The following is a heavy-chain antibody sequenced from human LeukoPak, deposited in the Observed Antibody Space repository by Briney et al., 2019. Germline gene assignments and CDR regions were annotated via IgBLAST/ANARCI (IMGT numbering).Heavy chain of an antibody. V-gene: IGHV3-30-3*01. Sequence: VGSLRLSCAASGFTFSSYAMPWVRQAPGKGLEWGAVISYDGSNKYYADSVKGRFTISRDNSKNTLYLQIKHLRVDDTALYSSANGRICSSWLNWFDPWGQGTVVTVSS. J-gene: IGHJ5*02. CDR3: ANGRICSSWLNWFDP. CDR2: ISYDGSNK. D-gene: IGHD6-13*01. CDR1: GFTFSSYA.